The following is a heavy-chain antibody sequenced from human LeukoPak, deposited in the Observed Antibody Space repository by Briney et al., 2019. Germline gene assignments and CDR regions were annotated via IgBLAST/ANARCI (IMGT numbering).Heavy chain of an antibody. D-gene: IGHD5-24*01. J-gene: IGHJ4*02. Sequence: PGGSLRLSCATSGFTFSSYAMSWVRQAPGKGLEWVSALSGSGGSTYYADSVKGRFTISRDNSKNTLYLQMNSLRAEDTAVYYCAKDRWLQSPNYFDYWGQGTLVTVSS. CDR3: AKDRWLQSPNYFDY. V-gene: IGHV3-23*01. CDR1: GFTFSSYA. CDR2: LSGSGGST.